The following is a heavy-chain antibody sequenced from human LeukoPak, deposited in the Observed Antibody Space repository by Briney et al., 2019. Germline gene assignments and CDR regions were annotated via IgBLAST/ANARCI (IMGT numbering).Heavy chain of an antibody. Sequence: PSETLSLTCAVYGGSFSGYYWSWIRQPPGKGLEWIGEINHSGSTNYNPSLKSRVTISVDTSKNQFSLKLSSVTAADTAVYYCASQNSSSWYGSLSAFDIWGQGTMVTVSS. CDR3: ASQNSSSWYGSLSAFDI. CDR2: INHSGST. CDR1: GGSFSGYY. V-gene: IGHV4-34*01. J-gene: IGHJ3*02. D-gene: IGHD6-13*01.